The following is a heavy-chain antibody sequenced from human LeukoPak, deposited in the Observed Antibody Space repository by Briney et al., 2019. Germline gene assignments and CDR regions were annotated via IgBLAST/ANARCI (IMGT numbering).Heavy chain of an antibody. V-gene: IGHV1-18*01. CDR2: INSYSGQT. J-gene: IGHJ4*02. D-gene: IGHD6-19*01. Sequence: ASVKVSCNASGYIFTNYGISWDRQAPGQGLEWLGWINSYSGQTNYAQNLQGRVTMTTDTSTSTTYMELRSLTSDDTAVYYCARSPAVAATRVDYWGQGTLVTVSA. CDR3: ARSPAVAATRVDY. CDR1: GYIFTNYG.